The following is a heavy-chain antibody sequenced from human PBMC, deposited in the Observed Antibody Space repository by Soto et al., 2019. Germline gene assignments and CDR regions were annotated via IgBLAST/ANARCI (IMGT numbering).Heavy chain of an antibody. CDR3: ATWNGGFDY. CDR1: GFTFSSYG. CDR2: ISYDGSYK. V-gene: IGHV3-30*03. Sequence: ESGGGVVQPGRSLRLSCAASGFTFSSYGMHWVRQAPGKGLEWVAVISYDGSYKYYADSVKGRFTISRDNSKNTLYLHMNSLRAEDTAVYYCATWNGGFDYWGQGTLVTVSS. D-gene: IGHD3-16*01. J-gene: IGHJ4*02.